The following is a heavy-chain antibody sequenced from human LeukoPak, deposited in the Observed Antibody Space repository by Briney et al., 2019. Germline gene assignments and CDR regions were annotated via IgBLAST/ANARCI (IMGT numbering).Heavy chain of an antibody. J-gene: IGHJ5*02. CDR2: INWNGGST. V-gene: IGHV3-20*01. CDR1: GFTFSTYW. D-gene: IGHD3-10*01. Sequence: PGGSLRLSCAASGFTFSTYWMHWVRQAPGKGLEWVSGINWNGGSTGYADSVKGRFTISRDNAKNSLYLQMNSLRAEDTALYHCARDQNYYGSGAFDPWGQGTLVTVSS. CDR3: ARDQNYYGSGAFDP.